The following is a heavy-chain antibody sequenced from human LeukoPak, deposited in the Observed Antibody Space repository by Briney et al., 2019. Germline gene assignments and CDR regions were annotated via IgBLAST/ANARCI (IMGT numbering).Heavy chain of an antibody. J-gene: IGHJ4*02. CDR1: GFTFSSYA. V-gene: IGHV3-30*04. CDR3: ARDEGGYFDY. D-gene: IGHD2-15*01. CDR2: ISYDGSNK. Sequence: PGGSLRLSCAASGFTFSSYAMRWVRQAPGKGLVWVAVISYDGSNKYYADSVKGRFTISRDNSKNTLYLQMNSLRAEDTAVYYCARDEGGYFDYWGQGTLVTVSS.